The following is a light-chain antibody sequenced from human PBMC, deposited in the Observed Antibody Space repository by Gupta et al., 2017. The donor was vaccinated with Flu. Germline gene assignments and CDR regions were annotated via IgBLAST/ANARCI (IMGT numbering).Light chain of an antibody. CDR2: GAS. CDR1: QSVSSSY. V-gene: IGKV3-20*01. Sequence: ERATPSCRASQSVSSSYLAWYQQKPGQAPRLLIYGASSRATGIPDRFSGSGSGTDFTLTISRLEPEDFAVYYCQQYGSSPRTFGQGTKVEIK. J-gene: IGKJ1*01. CDR3: QQYGSSPRT.